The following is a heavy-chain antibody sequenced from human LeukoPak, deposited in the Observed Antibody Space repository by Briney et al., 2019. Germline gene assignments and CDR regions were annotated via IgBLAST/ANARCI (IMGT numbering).Heavy chain of an antibody. CDR2: IRDGGGST. CDR3: AKGRWVTTFGGVIVPLPYMDV. V-gene: IGHV3-23*01. CDR1: GFTFSSCA. J-gene: IGHJ6*03. Sequence: GGSLRLSCAASGFTFSSCAMSWVRQAPGKGLEWVSSIRDGGGSTYYADSVKGRFTISRDNSKNTLYLQMNNLRAENTTVYDCAKGRWVTTFGGVIVPLPYMDVWGKGTTVTVSS. D-gene: IGHD3-16*02.